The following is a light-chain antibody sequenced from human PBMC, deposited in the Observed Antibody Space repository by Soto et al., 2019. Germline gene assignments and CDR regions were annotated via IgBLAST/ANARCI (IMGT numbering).Light chain of an antibody. CDR3: QQYKKLPIT. CDR2: GAF. V-gene: IGKV3D-15*01. CDR1: PSVTNY. J-gene: IGKJ5*01. Sequence: GERATLSCRASPSVTNYLAWYQQKPGQPPRLLIYGAFNRAAGIPARFSGSGSGTDFTLTISSLQSEDSTFYYWQQYKKLPITCCQGTKLEIK.